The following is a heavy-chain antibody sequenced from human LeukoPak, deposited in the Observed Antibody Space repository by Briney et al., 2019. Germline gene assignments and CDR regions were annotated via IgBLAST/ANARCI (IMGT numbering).Heavy chain of an antibody. CDR3: ARDRGTIGYCFDY. CDR2: ISGSSSNI. J-gene: IGHJ4*02. V-gene: IGHV3-48*01. Sequence: GRSLRLSCAASGFTFSSYGMHWVRQAPGKGLEWVSYISGSSSNIYYADSVKGRFTISRDNAKNSLYLQMNSLRAEDTAVYYCARDRGTIGYCFDYWGQGTLVTVSS. CDR1: GFTFSSYG. D-gene: IGHD1-26*01.